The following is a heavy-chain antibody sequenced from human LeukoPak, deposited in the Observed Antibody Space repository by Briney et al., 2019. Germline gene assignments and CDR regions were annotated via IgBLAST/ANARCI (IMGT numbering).Heavy chain of an antibody. CDR2: IYASGSS. J-gene: IGHJ6*03. V-gene: IGHV4-4*07. CDR3: ARCLNTYYYDNSGYSPEHYYMDV. D-gene: IGHD3-22*01. Sequence: SDTLSLTCTVSGDSISNYYWSWVRQPAGKGLEWIGRIYASGSSNYNPSLKSRITMSVDTSKSQFSLKLSSVTAADTAVYYCARCLNTYYYDNSGYSPEHYYMDVWGKGTTVIVSS. CDR1: GDSISNYY.